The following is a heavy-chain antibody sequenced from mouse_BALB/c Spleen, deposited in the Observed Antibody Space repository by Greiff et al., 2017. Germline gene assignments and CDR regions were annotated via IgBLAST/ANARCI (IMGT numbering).Heavy chain of an antibody. CDR1: GFTFSSYG. Sequence: EVKLVESGGGLVQPGGSLKLSCAASGFTFSSYGMSWVRQTPDKRLELVATINSNGGSTYYPDSAKGRFTISRDNAKNTLYLQMSSLKSEDTAMYYCARGGDSSFAYWGQGTLVTVSA. V-gene: IGHV5-6-3*01. CDR2: INSNGGST. CDR3: ARGGDSSFAY. J-gene: IGHJ3*01. D-gene: IGHD3-3*01.